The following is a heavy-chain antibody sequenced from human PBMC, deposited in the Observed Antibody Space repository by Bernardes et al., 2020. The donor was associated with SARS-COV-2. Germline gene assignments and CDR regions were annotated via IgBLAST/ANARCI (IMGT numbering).Heavy chain of an antibody. J-gene: IGHJ6*02. Sequence: SQTLSLTCGISGDSVSSGQTGWNWVRQSPSRGLEWLGRTYYNSKWYNDYAPSVKSRIIINPDTSKNQFSLQLSSVTPEDTAVYYCAGGWLRKGLDVWGQGTTVIVSS. V-gene: IGHV6-1*01. CDR3: AGGWLRKGLDV. CDR2: TYYNSKWYN. CDR1: GDSVSSGQTG. D-gene: IGHD5-12*01.